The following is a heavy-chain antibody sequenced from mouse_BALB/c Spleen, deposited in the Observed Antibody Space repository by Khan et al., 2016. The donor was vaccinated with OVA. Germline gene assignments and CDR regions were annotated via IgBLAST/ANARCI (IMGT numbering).Heavy chain of an antibody. J-gene: IGHJ4*01. CDR1: GFTFSSYA. CDR2: INSGGST. Sequence: EVKLVESGGGLVKPGGSLKLSCAASGFTFSSYAVSWIRQTPEKRLEWVASINSGGSTYYPDSVKGRFTISRDDDRNILYLQMSSLRSEDTAMYYCTRLVDYWGQGTSVTVSS. CDR3: TRLVDY. V-gene: IGHV5-6-5*01.